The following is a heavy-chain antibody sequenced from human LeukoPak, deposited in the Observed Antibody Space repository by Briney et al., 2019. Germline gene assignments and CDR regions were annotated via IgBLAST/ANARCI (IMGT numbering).Heavy chain of an antibody. Sequence: ASVKVSCKASGYTFNSYGINWVRQAPGQGLEWMGWINGNNGKTNYAQKLQGRVTMTTDTSTSTVYMELRSLRSDDTAVYHCARGTVSGQDYYYMDVWGTGTTVSVSS. CDR3: ARGTVSGQDYYYMDV. CDR1: GYTFNSYG. CDR2: INGNNGKT. V-gene: IGHV1-18*01. D-gene: IGHD2-15*01. J-gene: IGHJ6*03.